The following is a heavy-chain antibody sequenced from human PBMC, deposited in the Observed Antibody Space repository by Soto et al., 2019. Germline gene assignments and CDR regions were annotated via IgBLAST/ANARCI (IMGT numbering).Heavy chain of an antibody. J-gene: IGHJ3*02. CDR2: ISGSGGST. Sequence: GGSLRLSCAASGFTFSSYAMSWVRQAPGKGLEWVSAISGSGGSTYYADSVKGRFTISRDNSKNTLYLQMNSLRAEDTAVYYCAKDIIAAADPADAFDIWGQGTMVTVSS. V-gene: IGHV3-23*01. CDR1: GFTFSSYA. D-gene: IGHD6-13*01. CDR3: AKDIIAAADPADAFDI.